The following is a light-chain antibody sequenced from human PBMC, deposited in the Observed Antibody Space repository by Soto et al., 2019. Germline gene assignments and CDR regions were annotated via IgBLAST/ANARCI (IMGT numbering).Light chain of an antibody. Sequence: EIVLTQSPGTLSLSPGERATLSCRASQSINSRYLAWYQQKPGQAPRLLIYGASSRATGIPDRFSGSGSGKDFTLTISGLEPEDFAVYYCQQFGSSPGFTFGPGTIVDIK. CDR3: QQFGSSPGFT. CDR2: GAS. J-gene: IGKJ3*01. CDR1: QSINSRY. V-gene: IGKV3-20*01.